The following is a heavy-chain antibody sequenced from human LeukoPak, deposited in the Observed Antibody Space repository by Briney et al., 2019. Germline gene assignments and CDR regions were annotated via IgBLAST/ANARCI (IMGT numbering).Heavy chain of an antibody. CDR1: GGSISSYY. D-gene: IGHD2-2*01. V-gene: IGHV4-59*08. J-gene: IGHJ5*02. Sequence: SETLSLTRTVSGGSISSYYWSWIRQPPGKGLEWIGYIYYSGSTNYNPSLKSRVTISVDTSKNQFSLKLSSVTAADTAVYYCARHGGYCSSTSCSSFDPWGQGTLVTVSS. CDR2: IYYSGST. CDR3: ARHGGYCSSTSCSSFDP.